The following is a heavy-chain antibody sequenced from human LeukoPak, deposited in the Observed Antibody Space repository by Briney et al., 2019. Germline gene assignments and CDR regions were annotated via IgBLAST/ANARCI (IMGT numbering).Heavy chain of an antibody. CDR1: GYTLTSYY. V-gene: IGHV1-46*01. J-gene: IGHJ4*02. Sequence: GASVKVSFKASGYTLTSYYMHFVRQAPGQGLEWMGIINPSGGSTSYAQKFQGRVTMTRDTSISTAYMELSRLRSDDTAVYYCARVYYDSSGYYYFDYWGQEALVTVSS. D-gene: IGHD3-22*01. CDR3: ARVYYDSSGYYYFDY. CDR2: INPSGGST.